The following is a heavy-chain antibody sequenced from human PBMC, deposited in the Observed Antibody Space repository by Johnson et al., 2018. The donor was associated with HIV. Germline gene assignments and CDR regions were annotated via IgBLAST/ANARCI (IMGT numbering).Heavy chain of an antibody. D-gene: IGHD5-18*01. Sequence: QVQLVESGGGVVQPGGSLGVSCVASGFTFSSYGMHWVRQAPGKGLEWVAFIRYDGNSKYYGDSVKGRFTISRDNSKNTLYLQMNSLRAGDTAVYYCSRLPTGYSRDGFDIWGQGTMVTVSS. CDR3: SRLPTGYSRDGFDI. J-gene: IGHJ3*02. V-gene: IGHV3-30*02. CDR2: IRYDGNSK. CDR1: GFTFSSYG.